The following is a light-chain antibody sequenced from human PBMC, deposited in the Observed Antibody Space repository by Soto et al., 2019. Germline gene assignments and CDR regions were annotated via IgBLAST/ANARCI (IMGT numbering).Light chain of an antibody. CDR3: QQYDTWPLT. CDR2: DAS. J-gene: IGKJ4*01. Sequence: EIVLTQSPATLSLSPGERATLSCRASQSLSSYLAWYQQTPGQAPRVVIYDASTRATVIPARFSGSGSGTEFTLTISSLQSEDFAVYYCQQYDTWPLTFGGGTKVDIK. V-gene: IGKV3-15*01. CDR1: QSLSSY.